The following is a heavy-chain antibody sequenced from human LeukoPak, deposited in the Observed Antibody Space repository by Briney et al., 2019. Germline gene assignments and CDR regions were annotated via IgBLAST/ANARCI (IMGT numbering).Heavy chain of an antibody. V-gene: IGHV3-11*01. CDR2: ISSSGNTI. CDR3: ARVAARTGWGVVADKIWWSNASDI. D-gene: IGHD2-15*01. J-gene: IGHJ3*02. Sequence: GGSLRLSCAASGFTFSDYYMSWIRQAPGKGLEWVSYISSSGNTIYYADSVKGRFTISRDNAKNSLYLQMNSLRAEDTAVYYCARVAARTGWGVVADKIWWSNASDIWGQGTMVTVSS. CDR1: GFTFSDYY.